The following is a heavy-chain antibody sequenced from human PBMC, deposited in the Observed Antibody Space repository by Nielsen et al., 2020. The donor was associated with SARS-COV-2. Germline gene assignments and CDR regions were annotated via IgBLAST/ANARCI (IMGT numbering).Heavy chain of an antibody. CDR3: ARGISGSYYVVGY. V-gene: IGHV3-30*03. J-gene: IGHJ4*02. D-gene: IGHD1-26*01. Sequence: GESLKISCAASGFTFSSYGMHWVRQAPGKGLEWVAVISYDGSNKYYADSVKGRFTISRDNSKNTLYLQMNSLRAEDTAVYYCARGISGSYYVVGYWGQGTLVTVSS. CDR2: ISYDGSNK. CDR1: GFTFSSYG.